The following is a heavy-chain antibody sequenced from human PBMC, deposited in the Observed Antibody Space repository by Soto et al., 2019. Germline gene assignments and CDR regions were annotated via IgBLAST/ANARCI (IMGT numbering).Heavy chain of an antibody. Sequence: PGGSLRLSCAASGFTFSSYSMNWVRQAPGKGLEWVSYLSSSRSPIYYADSVKGRFTISRDNAKNSLYLQMNSRRDEDTAVYYCARWNYGTGLFGAWFDPWGQGTLDTVSS. J-gene: IGHJ5*02. CDR2: LSSSRSPI. CDR1: GFTFSSYS. V-gene: IGHV3-48*02. D-gene: IGHD1-7*01. CDR3: ARWNYGTGLFGAWFDP.